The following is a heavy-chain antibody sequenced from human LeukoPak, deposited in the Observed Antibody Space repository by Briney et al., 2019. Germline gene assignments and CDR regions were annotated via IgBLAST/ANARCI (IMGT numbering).Heavy chain of an antibody. V-gene: IGHV3-21*01. Sequence: PGGSLRLSCAASGFTFSSYTLNWVRQAPRKGLAWVSSISSTRGYTYYPDSVKGRFTNSRDNGKRLLELPMSSLRVEDTAVYYCATTHHYYDSSGFYYSSDAFDIWGQGTMVTVSS. CDR1: GFTFSSYT. CDR3: ATTHHYYDSSGFYYSSDAFDI. D-gene: IGHD3-22*01. J-gene: IGHJ3*02. CDR2: ISSTRGYT.